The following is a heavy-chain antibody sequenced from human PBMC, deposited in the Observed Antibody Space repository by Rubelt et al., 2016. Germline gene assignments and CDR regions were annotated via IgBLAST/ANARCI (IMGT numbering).Heavy chain of an antibody. V-gene: IGHV1-3*01. CDR2: INAGNGNT. D-gene: IGHD3-10*01. Sequence: RAQGLEWMGWINAGNGNTKYSQKFQGRVTITRDTSASTAYMELSSLRSEDTAVYYCAREFGSAIPGDAFDIWGQGTMVTVSS. CDR3: AREFGSAIPGDAFDI. J-gene: IGHJ3*02.